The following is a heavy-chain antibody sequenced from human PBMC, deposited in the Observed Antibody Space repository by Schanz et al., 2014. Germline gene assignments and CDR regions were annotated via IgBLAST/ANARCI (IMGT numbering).Heavy chain of an antibody. V-gene: IGHV3-21*04. CDR2: ISSTSSYI. D-gene: IGHD6-19*01. CDR1: GFTFSTYA. J-gene: IGHJ4*02. Sequence: VQLLQSGGALVQPGGSLRLSCSASGFTFSTYAMSWARQTPGKGLEWVSSISSTSSYIFYADSVKGRFTISRDNAKNTLYLQMNSLRVEDTAVYYCARDLISSGWYGWGQGTLVTVSS. CDR3: ARDLISSGWYG.